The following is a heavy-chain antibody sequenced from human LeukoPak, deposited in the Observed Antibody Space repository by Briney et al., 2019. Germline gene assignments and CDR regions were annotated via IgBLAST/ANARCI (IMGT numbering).Heavy chain of an antibody. CDR2: INAGNGNT. Sequence: ASVKVSCKASGYTFTSYGISWVRQAPGQRLEWMGWINAGNGNTKYSQKFQGRVTITRDTSASTAYMELSSLRSEDTAVYYCARDRALVGAITFDYWGQGTLVTVSS. CDR1: GYTFTSYG. V-gene: IGHV1-3*01. J-gene: IGHJ4*02. D-gene: IGHD1-26*01. CDR3: ARDRALVGAITFDY.